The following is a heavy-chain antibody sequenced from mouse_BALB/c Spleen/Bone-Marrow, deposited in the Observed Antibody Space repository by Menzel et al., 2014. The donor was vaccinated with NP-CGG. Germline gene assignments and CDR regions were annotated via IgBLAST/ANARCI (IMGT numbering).Heavy chain of an antibody. D-gene: IGHD2-2*01. J-gene: IGHJ3*01. V-gene: IGHV3-8*02. CDR3: ARLGGYKAWFAY. Sequence: EVKVVESGPSLVKPSQTLSLTCSVTGDSITSGYWNWIRKFPGNKLEFMGYISYSDNTYFNPSLKSRISITRDTSKNQYYLQLNSVTTEDTATYYCARLGGYKAWFAYWGKGTLVTVSA. CDR2: ISYSDNT. CDR1: GDSITSGY.